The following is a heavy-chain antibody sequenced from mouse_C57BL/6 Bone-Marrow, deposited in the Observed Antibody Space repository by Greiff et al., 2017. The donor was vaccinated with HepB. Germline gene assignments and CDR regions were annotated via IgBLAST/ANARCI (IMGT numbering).Heavy chain of an antibody. D-gene: IGHD1-1*01. CDR1: GFTFSDYY. V-gene: IGHV5-12*01. J-gene: IGHJ3*01. Sequence: EVQLVESGGGLVQPGGSLKLSCAASGFTFSDYYMYWVRQTPEKRLEWVAYISNGGGSTYYPDTVKGRFTISRDNAKNTLYLQMSPLKSEDTAMYNCAREFLRSFAYWGPGTMVSVAT. CDR3: AREFLRSFAY. CDR2: ISNGGGST.